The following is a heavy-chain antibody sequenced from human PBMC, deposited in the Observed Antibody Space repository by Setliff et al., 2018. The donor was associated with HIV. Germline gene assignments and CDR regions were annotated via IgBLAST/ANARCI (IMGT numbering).Heavy chain of an antibody. Sequence: SETLSLTCTVSGDSLSSDYCYWTWIRQHPEKGLEWIGHIYYNGRTLFNPALGTRLNMSVDTSENQFSLHLNSVTAADTAVYYCVRERRRSPLSYGLDVWGQGTTVTVSS. CDR1: GDSLSSDYCY. J-gene: IGHJ6*02. V-gene: IGHV4-31*03. CDR3: VRERRRSPLSYGLDV. CDR2: IYYNGRT.